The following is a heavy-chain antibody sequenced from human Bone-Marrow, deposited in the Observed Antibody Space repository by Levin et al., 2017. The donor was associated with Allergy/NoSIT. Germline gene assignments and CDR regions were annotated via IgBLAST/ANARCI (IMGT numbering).Heavy chain of an antibody. CDR3: ARAIALYYFDY. Sequence: SGGSLRLSCAASGFTFSSYDMHWVRQATGKGLEWVSAIGNAGDTYYPGSVKGRFTISRENAKNSLYLQMNNLRAGDTAVYYCARAIALYYFDYWGQGTLVTVSS. V-gene: IGHV3-13*01. D-gene: IGHD2-21*01. J-gene: IGHJ4*02. CDR1: GFTFSSYD. CDR2: IGNAGDT.